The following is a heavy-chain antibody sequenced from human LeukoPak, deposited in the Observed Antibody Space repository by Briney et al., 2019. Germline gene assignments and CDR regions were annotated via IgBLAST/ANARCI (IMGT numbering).Heavy chain of an antibody. V-gene: IGHV4-4*07. Sequence: SETLSLTCTVSGGSIRTFYLSWIRQPVGKGLEWIGRMSPSATTYNPSLKSRVTMSIDTSKSQFFPNLRSVTAADTAVYYCARDSGTTGEVKFVPWGQGILVTVSS. CDR3: ARDSGTTGEVKFVP. D-gene: IGHD4-17*01. CDR1: GGSIRTFY. J-gene: IGHJ5*02. CDR2: MSPSATT.